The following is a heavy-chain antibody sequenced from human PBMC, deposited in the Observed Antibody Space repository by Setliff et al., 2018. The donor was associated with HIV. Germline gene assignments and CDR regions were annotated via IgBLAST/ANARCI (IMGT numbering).Heavy chain of an antibody. V-gene: IGHV3-33*06. Sequence: GGSLRLSCAASGFTFDSYAMHWVRQAPGKGLEWVAVIWYDGRNEYYADSVKGRFTISRDNSKNTLYLQMNSLRAEDTAVYYCAKDRSEITIFGVIISHWGQGALVTV. CDR3: AKDRSEITIFGVIISH. D-gene: IGHD3-3*01. CDR1: GFTFDSYA. J-gene: IGHJ4*02. CDR2: IWYDGRNE.